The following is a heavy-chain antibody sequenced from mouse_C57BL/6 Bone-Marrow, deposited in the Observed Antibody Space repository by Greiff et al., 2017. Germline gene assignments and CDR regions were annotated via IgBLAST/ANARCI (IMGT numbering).Heavy chain of an antibody. CDR2: INPSSGYT. CDR3: ARWGYYGSYWYFDV. V-gene: IGHV1-4*01. J-gene: IGHJ1*03. D-gene: IGHD1-1*01. Sequence: QVHVKQSGAELARPGASVKMSCKASGYTFTSYTMHWVKQRPGQGLEWIGYINPSSGYTKYNQKFKDKATLTADKSSSTADMQLSSLTSEDSAVYDCARWGYYGSYWYFDVWGTGTTVTVSS. CDR1: GYTFTSYT.